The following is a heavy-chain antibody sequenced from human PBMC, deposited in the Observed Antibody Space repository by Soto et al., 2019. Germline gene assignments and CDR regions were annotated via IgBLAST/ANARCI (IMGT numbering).Heavy chain of an antibody. J-gene: IGHJ4*02. CDR3: AREGYSGYEYYFDY. D-gene: IGHD5-12*01. V-gene: IGHV3-21*01. CDR2: ISSSSSYI. CDR1: GFTFSSYS. Sequence: GGSLRLSCAASGFTFSSYSMNWVRQAPGKGLEWVSSISSSSSYIYYADPVKGRFTISRDNAKNSLYLQMNSLRAEDTAVYYCAREGYSGYEYYFDYWGQGTLVTVSS.